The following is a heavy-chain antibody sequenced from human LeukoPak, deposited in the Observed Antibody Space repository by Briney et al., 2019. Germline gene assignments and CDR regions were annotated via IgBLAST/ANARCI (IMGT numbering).Heavy chain of an antibody. D-gene: IGHD6-19*01. CDR1: EFSFSDYY. CDR2: ISGSGDST. V-gene: IGHV3-23*01. J-gene: IGHJ4*02. CDR3: AKAYSSGWYYFDY. Sequence: GGSLRLSCAASEFSFSDYYMSWVRQAPGKGLEWVSSISGSGDSTYYADSVKGRLTISRDNSKNTLYLQMNSLRAEDTAVYHCAKAYSSGWYYFDYWGQGTLVTVSS.